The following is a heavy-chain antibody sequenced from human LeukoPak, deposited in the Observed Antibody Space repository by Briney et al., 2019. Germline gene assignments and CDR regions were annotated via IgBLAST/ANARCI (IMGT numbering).Heavy chain of an antibody. CDR2: TYYRSKWYN. CDR3: ARGARITMIVVVISAQAFDI. Sequence: SQTLSLTCAISGDSVSSNSAAWHWIRQSPSRGLEWLGRTYYRSKWYNDYAVSVKSRITINPDTSKNQFSLKLSSVTAADTAVYYCARGARITMIVVVISAQAFDIWGQGTMVTVSS. CDR1: GDSVSSNSAA. D-gene: IGHD3-22*01. V-gene: IGHV6-1*01. J-gene: IGHJ3*02.